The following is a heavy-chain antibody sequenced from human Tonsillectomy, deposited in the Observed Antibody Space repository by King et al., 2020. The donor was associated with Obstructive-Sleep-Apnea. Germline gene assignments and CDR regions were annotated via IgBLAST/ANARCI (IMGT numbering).Heavy chain of an antibody. CDR3: TTDGYDFWSGLYYFDY. V-gene: IGHV3-15*01. CDR2: IKSEIEGGPT. Sequence: VQLVESGGGLVKPGGSLRLSCAASGFTLSNAWMSWVRQAPGKGLEWVVRIKSEIEGGPTDYAEPVKGRFTISRDDSKNTLYLQTNSLKTEDTAVYYCTTDGYDFWSGLYYFDYWGQGTLVTVSS. D-gene: IGHD3-3*01. CDR1: GFTLSNAW. J-gene: IGHJ4*02.